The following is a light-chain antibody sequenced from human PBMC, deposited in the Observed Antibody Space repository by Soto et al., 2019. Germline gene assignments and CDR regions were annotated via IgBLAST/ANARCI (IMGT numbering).Light chain of an antibody. V-gene: IGKV3-11*01. CDR2: DAS. J-gene: IGKJ1*01. CDR1: QSVRSN. Sequence: ETVLTQSPATLSLSPGERATLSCRASQSVRSNLAWYQHKPGQAPRLLIYDASNRATGIPGRFSGSGSGTDFTLTITNLEPEDFAVYYCQQRDNWPWTFGQGAKVEIK. CDR3: QQRDNWPWT.